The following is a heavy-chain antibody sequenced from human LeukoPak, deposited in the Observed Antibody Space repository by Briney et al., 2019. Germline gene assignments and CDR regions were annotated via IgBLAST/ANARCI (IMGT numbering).Heavy chain of an antibody. CDR3: AKALGWFGEESGMDV. CDR1: KFTFTNYE. D-gene: IGHD3-10*01. J-gene: IGHJ6*04. Sequence: PGGSLRLSCAASKFTFTNYEMNWVRQAPGKGLEWISYISSSGSTIYYADYVKGRFTISRDYARNSLYLHMNSLTAEDTAVYYCAKALGWFGEESGMDVWGEGTTVTVSS. CDR2: ISSSGSTI. V-gene: IGHV3-48*03.